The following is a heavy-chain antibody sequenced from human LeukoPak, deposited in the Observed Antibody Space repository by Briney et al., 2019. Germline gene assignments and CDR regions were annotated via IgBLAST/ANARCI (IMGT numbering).Heavy chain of an antibody. J-gene: IGHJ6*02. D-gene: IGHD3-9*01. CDR3: ARDLSAILTGYRWGTMDV. CDR2: ISSSSSTI. CDR1: GFTFSSYS. V-gene: IGHV3-48*04. Sequence: GGSLRLSCAASGFTFSSYSMNWVRQAPGKGLEWVSYISSSSSTIYYADSVKGRFTISRDNAKNSLYLQMNSLRAEDTAVYYCARDLSAILTGYRWGTMDVWGQGTTVTVSS.